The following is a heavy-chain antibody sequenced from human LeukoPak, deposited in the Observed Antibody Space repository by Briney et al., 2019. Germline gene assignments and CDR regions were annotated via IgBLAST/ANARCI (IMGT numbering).Heavy chain of an antibody. J-gene: IGHJ4*02. CDR1: GYSISSGSY. CDR3: ARAFGVVIYFDY. Sequence: SETLSLTCTVSGYSISSGSYWGWIRQPPGKGLEWIGSIQHSGSIYNNPSLKSRVTISVDTSKNQFSLKLSSVTAADTAVYYCARAFGVVIYFDYWGQGTLVTVSS. D-gene: IGHD3-3*01. V-gene: IGHV4-38-2*02. CDR2: IQHSGSI.